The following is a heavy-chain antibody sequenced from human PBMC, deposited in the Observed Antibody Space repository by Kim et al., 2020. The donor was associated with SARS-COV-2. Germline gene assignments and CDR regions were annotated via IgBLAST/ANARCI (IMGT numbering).Heavy chain of an antibody. CDR3: AKTVIMDDYNYFYYYAMDV. CDR1: GFTFDIYA. Sequence: GGSLRLSCVASGFTFDIYAMSWVRQAPGNGLEWVSVMSGGGVNKFYADSVRGRFTISRDNSKNTLYLQMNSLRDEDTALYYCAKTVIMDDYNYFYYYAMDVWGQGTTVTVSS. V-gene: IGHV3-23*01. D-gene: IGHD4-4*01. J-gene: IGHJ6*02. CDR2: MSGGGVNK.